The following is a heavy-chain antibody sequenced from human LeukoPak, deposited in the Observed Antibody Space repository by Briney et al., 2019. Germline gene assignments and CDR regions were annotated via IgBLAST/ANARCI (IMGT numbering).Heavy chain of an antibody. CDR2: IIPIFGIA. CDR3: ARVPYTYSSSWYYFDY. J-gene: IGHJ4*02. Sequence: GSSVKVSCKASGGTFSSYAISWVRQAPGQGLEWMGRIIPIFGIANYAQKFQGRVTITADKSTSTAYMELSSLGSEDTAVYYCARVPYTYSSSWYYFDYWGQGTLVTVSS. V-gene: IGHV1-69*04. D-gene: IGHD6-13*01. CDR1: GGTFSSYA.